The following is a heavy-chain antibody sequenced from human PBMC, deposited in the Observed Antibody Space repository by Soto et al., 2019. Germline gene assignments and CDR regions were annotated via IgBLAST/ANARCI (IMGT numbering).Heavy chain of an antibody. CDR3: ARLTLTQDTSGYHIFDY. V-gene: IGHV5-10-1*01. CDR2: IDPTQSYT. Sequence: ICRQAAGSSSSTYWDIGVRQTREKGRKRMGRIDPTQSYTDYDPSFEGHVTMSVDKSINTAYLEWSSLKASDSAMYYCARLTLTQDTSGYHIFDYWGLGTLGTLPS. CDR1: GSSSSTYW. J-gene: IGHJ4*01. D-gene: IGHD3-22*01.